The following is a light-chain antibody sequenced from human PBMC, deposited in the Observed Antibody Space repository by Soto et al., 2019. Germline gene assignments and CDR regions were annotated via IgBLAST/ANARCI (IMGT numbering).Light chain of an antibody. CDR3: SSYTSSSTLV. Sequence: QSVLTQPASVSGSPGQSITISCTGTSRDGGGYNYVSWYQQHPGKAPKLRIYEVSNRPSAVSNRFSGSKSGNTASLTISALQAEDEADYYCSSYTSSSTLVFGTGTKATVL. J-gene: IGLJ1*01. CDR2: EVS. CDR1: SRDGGGYNY. V-gene: IGLV2-14*01.